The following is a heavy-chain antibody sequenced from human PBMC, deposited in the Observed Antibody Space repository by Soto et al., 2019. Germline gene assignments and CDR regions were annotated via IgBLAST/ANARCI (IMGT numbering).Heavy chain of an antibody. D-gene: IGHD1-1*01. CDR1: GGFVSSGSYY. J-gene: IGHJ3*02. CDR3: ARVERGTVTTVVDAFDI. CDR2: MSHSGGT. V-gene: IGHV4-34*01. Sequence: QVQLQQWGAGLLKPSETLSLTCAVYGGFVSSGSYYWSWIRQPPGKGLAWIGEMSHSGGTHFNPSLASRVTISVDTSKNQFSLKMSSVTAAYTALYYCARVERGTVTTVVDAFDIWGPGTMVTVSS.